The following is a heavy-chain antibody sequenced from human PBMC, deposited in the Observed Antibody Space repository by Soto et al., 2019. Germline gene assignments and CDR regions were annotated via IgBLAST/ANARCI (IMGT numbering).Heavy chain of an antibody. CDR1: GFTFSGYW. CDR2: IRSDGSTS. Sequence: RLSCAGSGFTFSGYWMHWVRQAPGKGLVWVSRIRSDGSTSSYADSVTGRFTISRDNAKNTLYLQMNSLRAEGTAVSYCARSDWSHPCGLVTMVAVSS. CDR3: ARSDWSHP. J-gene: IGHJ5*02. V-gene: IGHV3-74*01. D-gene: IGHD3-9*01.